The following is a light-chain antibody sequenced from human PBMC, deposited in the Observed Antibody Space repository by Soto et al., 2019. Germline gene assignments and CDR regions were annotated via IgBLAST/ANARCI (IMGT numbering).Light chain of an antibody. V-gene: IGLV2-14*03. J-gene: IGLJ1*01. CDR2: DVS. CDR3: TSYASGNTLFV. Sequence: QSALTQPASVSGSPGQSITISCTGTSSDVGGSNHVSWYQQHPDKAPKLMLYDVSYRPSGVSNRFSGSKSGNTASLTISGLQAEDEAHYYCTSYASGNTLFVFGTGTKVTVL. CDR1: SSDVGGSNH.